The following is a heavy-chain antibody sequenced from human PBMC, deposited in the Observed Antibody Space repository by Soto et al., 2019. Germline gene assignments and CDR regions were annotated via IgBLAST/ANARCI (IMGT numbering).Heavy chain of an antibody. V-gene: IGHV1-3*01. Sequence: GASVKVSCKASGFSFIDYSILWVRQAPGQSLEWLGWINAGNGNTKYSHKFQDRVTITSDTSATTTYMELRSLRSEDTAVFYCARSAKKTWLPDFWGQGTLVTVPQ. J-gene: IGHJ1*01. CDR2: INAGNGNT. CDR1: GFSFIDYS. D-gene: IGHD5-12*01. CDR3: ARSAKKTWLPDF.